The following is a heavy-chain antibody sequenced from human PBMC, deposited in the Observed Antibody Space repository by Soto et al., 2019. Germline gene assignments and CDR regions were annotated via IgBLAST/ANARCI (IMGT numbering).Heavy chain of an antibody. D-gene: IGHD3-22*01. V-gene: IGHV1-3*01. CDR3: TSGTSGSSGPLY. CDR1: GYTFTGYA. J-gene: IGHJ4*02. CDR2: INAGNGNT. Sequence: ASVKVSCKASGYTFTGYAMHWVRKAPGQRLEWMGWINAGNGNTKYSQKFQGRVTITRDTSASTAYMELNSLRAEDTAVYYCTSGTSGSSGPLYWGQGTLVTVSS.